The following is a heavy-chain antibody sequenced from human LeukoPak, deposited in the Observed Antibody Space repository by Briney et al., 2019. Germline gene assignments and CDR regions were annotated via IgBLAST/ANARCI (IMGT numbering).Heavy chain of an antibody. CDR3: ARDLAWDLDY. V-gene: IGHV3-30-3*01. CDR1: GFTFSSYA. D-gene: IGHD1-26*01. Sequence: PGGSLRLSCAASGFTFSSYAMHWVRQAPGKGLEWVAVISYDGSNKYYADSVEGRFTISRDNSKNTLYLQMNSLRAEDTAVYYCARDLAWDLDYWGQGTLVTVSS. CDR2: ISYDGSNK. J-gene: IGHJ4*02.